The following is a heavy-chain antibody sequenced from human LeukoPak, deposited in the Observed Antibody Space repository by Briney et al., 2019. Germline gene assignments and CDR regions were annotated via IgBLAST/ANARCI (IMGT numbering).Heavy chain of an antibody. V-gene: IGHV3-48*01. J-gene: IGHJ4*02. D-gene: IGHD3-22*01. CDR1: GFTFSDYS. CDR2: ISGRSTTI. CDR3: TTHVYYYASGGFFYSDY. Sequence: GGSLRLSCEASGFTFSDYSMNWLRQAPGKGLEWISYISGRSTTIYYTDSVRGRFTISRDDSKNTAYLQMNSLKTEDTAVYYCTTHVYYYASGGFFYSDYWGRGTLVTVSS.